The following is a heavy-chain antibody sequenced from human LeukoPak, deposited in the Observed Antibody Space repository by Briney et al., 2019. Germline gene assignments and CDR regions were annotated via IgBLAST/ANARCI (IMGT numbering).Heavy chain of an antibody. V-gene: IGHV3-48*01. J-gene: IGHJ4*02. Sequence: GGFLRLSCAASGFTFSSYSMNWVRQAPGKGLEWVSYISSSSSTIYYADSVKGRFTISRDNAKNSLYLQMNSPRAEDTAVYYCAKDIVVVPAKGFDYWGQGTLVTVSS. CDR1: GFTFSSYS. CDR2: ISSSSSTI. CDR3: AKDIVVVPAKGFDY. D-gene: IGHD2-2*01.